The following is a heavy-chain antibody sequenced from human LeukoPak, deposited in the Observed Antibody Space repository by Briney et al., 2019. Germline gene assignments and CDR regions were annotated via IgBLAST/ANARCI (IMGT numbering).Heavy chain of an antibody. CDR2: IIPILGIA. Sequence: SVKVSCKASGGTFSSYAISWVHQAPGQGLEGVGRIIPILGIANYAQKCQGRVTITADKSTSTAYMELSSLRSEDTAVYYCANLVTPDYYYGMDVWGQGTTVTVSS. V-gene: IGHV1-69*04. CDR3: ANLVTPDYYYGMDV. D-gene: IGHD4-23*01. CDR1: GGTFSSYA. J-gene: IGHJ6*02.